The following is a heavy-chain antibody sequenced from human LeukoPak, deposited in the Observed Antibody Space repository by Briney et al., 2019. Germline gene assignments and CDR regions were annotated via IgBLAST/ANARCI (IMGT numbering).Heavy chain of an antibody. J-gene: IGHJ4*02. CDR2: IYYSGST. CDR1: GGSISSYY. CDR3: ARELTYADY. D-gene: IGHD1-26*01. V-gene: IGHV4-59*08. Sequence: KPSETLSLTCTVSGGSISSYYWSWIRQPPGKGLEWTGYIYYSGSTNYNPSLKSRVTMSVDTSKNQFSLKLSSVTAADTAVYYCARELTYADYWGQGTLVTVSS.